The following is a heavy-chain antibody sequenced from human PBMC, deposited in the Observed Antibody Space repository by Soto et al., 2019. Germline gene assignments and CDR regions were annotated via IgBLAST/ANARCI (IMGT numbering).Heavy chain of an antibody. D-gene: IGHD6-19*01. Sequence: HPGGSLRLSCAASGFTFSSYWMSWVRQAPGKGLEWVANIKQDGSEKYYVDSVKGRFTISRDNAKNSLYLQMNSLRAEDTAVYYCARDRGYSSGWYYFRAFDIWGQGTMVTVSS. V-gene: IGHV3-7*05. CDR1: GFTFSSYW. CDR2: IKQDGSEK. CDR3: ARDRGYSSGWYYFRAFDI. J-gene: IGHJ3*02.